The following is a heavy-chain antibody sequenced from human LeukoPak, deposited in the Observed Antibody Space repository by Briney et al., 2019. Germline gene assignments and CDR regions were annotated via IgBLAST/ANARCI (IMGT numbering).Heavy chain of an antibody. CDR1: GFTVTSNY. CDR2: ISSGGNT. D-gene: IGHD5-12*01. CDR3: AREVRGYYLDY. J-gene: IGHJ4*02. Sequence: PGGSLRLSCAASGFTVTSNYMTWVRQAPGKGLEWVSVISSGGNTYYADPVKGRFTISRDNSRNTVYLQMSGLRAEDTAVYYCAREVRGYYLDYWGQGTLVTASS. V-gene: IGHV3-53*01.